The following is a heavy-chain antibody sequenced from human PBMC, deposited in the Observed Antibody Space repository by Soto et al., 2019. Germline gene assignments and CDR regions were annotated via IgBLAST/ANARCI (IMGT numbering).Heavy chain of an antibody. CDR2: ISSTSVDT. Sequence: QVHLVESGGGLVNPGWSMRLSCIASGFNFGDYQMTWLRQAPGRGFEWVSQISSTSVDTHYADSVKGRFTISRDNAKKSLYLQMNNLRAEDTGIYYCTKGGLRTSYYWYDWGQGTLVTVSS. J-gene: IGHJ4*02. CDR3: TKGGLRTSYYWYD. V-gene: IGHV3-11*06. D-gene: IGHD1-26*01. CDR1: GFNFGDYQ.